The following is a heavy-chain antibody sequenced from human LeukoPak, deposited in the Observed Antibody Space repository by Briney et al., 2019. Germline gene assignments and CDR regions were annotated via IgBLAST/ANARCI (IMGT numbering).Heavy chain of an antibody. CDR3: ARALIDYYDSSGYPADFDY. J-gene: IGHJ4*02. D-gene: IGHD3-22*01. CDR2: INPSGGST. Sequence: ASVKVSCKASGYTFTSYYMHWVRQAPGQGLEWMGIINPSGGSTSYAQKFQGRVTMTRDMSTNTVYMELSSLRSEDTAVYCCARALIDYYDSSGYPADFDYWGQGTLVTVSS. CDR1: GYTFTSYY. V-gene: IGHV1-46*01.